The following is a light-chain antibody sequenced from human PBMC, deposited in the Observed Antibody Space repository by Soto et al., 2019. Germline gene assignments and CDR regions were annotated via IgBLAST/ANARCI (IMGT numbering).Light chain of an antibody. CDR3: LLDYAYFWA. Sequence: AIQLTQSPSSLSASVGDRVTITCRTSQGIRSALGWYQQKPGKVPKLLIYAASTLQSGVPSRFSGSGSGRDFTLTISSLRPEDFATYYCLLDYAYFWAFGQGTKVDIK. V-gene: IGKV1-6*01. CDR2: AAS. CDR1: QGIRSA. J-gene: IGKJ1*01.